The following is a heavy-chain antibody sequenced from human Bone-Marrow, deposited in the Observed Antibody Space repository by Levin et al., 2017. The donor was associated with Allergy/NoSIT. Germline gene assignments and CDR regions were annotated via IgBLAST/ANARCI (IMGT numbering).Heavy chain of an antibody. CDR3: VRDDTICIGNGCYWNGYYGLDL. Sequence: GESLKISCAASGFTFNTYVMHWVRQAPGKGLEWVADIWYDGSDKYYADSVKGRFSVSRDNSEKTLYLQLDSLRPEDTAVYYCVRDDTICIGNGCYWNGYYGLDLWGQGTTVSVSS. CDR1: GFTFNTYV. D-gene: IGHD2-15*01. V-gene: IGHV3-33*08. CDR2: IWYDGSDK. J-gene: IGHJ6*02.